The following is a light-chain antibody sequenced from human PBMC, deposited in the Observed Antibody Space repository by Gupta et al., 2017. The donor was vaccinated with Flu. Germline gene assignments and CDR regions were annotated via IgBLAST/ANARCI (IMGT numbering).Light chain of an antibody. CDR3: SSYRKSDTVVV. V-gene: IGLV2-14*01. Sequence: QSALTQPASVSGSPGQSIATSCTGTSSDVGGYDYVSWYQQHPGKAPELVIFEVNRRPSGISDRFSGSKSGNTASLTISGLLAEDEAYYYCSSYRKSDTVVVFGGGTNLTVL. CDR2: EVN. J-gene: IGLJ2*01. CDR1: SSDVGGYDY.